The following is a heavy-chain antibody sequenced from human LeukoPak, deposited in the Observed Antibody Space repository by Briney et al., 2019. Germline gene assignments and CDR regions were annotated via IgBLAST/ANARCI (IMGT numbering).Heavy chain of an antibody. D-gene: IGHD3-22*01. CDR1: GGSISSGGYS. Sequence: KSSETLSLTCAVSGGSISSGGYSWSWIRQPPGKGLEWIGYIYHSGSTYYNPSLKSRVTMSVDTSKNQFSLKLSSVTAADTAVYYCARDFVDSSGYYLVDYWGQGTLVTVSS. CDR3: ARDFVDSSGYYLVDY. CDR2: IYHSGST. V-gene: IGHV4-30-2*01. J-gene: IGHJ4*02.